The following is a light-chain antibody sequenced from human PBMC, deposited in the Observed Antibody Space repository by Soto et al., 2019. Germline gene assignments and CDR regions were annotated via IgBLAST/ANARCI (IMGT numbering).Light chain of an antibody. CDR2: VAS. J-gene: IGKJ4*01. Sequence: EIVMTQSPATLSVSPGERATLSCRASQSVSSNLAWYQQKPGQTPTLLIYVASTRATVIPARFSGSGSGTEFTLTISSLQSEDFAVYYCQQYNVWPLTFGGGTKVEFK. CDR3: QQYNVWPLT. V-gene: IGKV3-15*01. CDR1: QSVSSN.